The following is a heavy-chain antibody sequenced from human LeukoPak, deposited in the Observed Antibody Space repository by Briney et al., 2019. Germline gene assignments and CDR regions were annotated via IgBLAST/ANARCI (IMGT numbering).Heavy chain of an antibody. J-gene: IGHJ4*02. CDR2: ISGSGGST. V-gene: IGHV3-23*01. D-gene: IGHD1-26*01. CDR1: GFTFSSYA. CDR3: GKIIAPQILTDSGSSFDY. Sequence: PGGSLRLSCAASGFTFSSYAMSWVRQAPGKGLEWVSAISGSGGSTYYADSVKGRFTISRDNSKNTLYLQMNSLRAEDTAVYYGGKIIAPQILTDSGSSFDYWGQGTLVTVSS.